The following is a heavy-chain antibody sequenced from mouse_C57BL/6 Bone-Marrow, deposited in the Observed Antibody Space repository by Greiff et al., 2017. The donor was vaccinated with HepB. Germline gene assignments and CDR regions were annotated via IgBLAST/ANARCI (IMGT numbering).Heavy chain of an antibody. V-gene: IGHV1-55*01. CDR1: GYTFTSYW. D-gene: IGHD1-1*01. J-gene: IGHJ2*01. CDR3: ARDTTVVATDY. Sequence: QVQLKESGAELVKPGASVKMSCKASGYTFTSYWITWVKQRPGQGLEWIGDIYPGSGSTNYNEKFKSKATLTVDTSSSTAYMQLSSLTSEDSAVYYCARDTTVVATDYWGQGTTLTVSS. CDR2: IYPGSGST.